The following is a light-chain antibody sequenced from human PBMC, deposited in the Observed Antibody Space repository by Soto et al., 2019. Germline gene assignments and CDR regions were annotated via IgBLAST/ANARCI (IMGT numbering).Light chain of an antibody. CDR3: QQTTTFPHT. Sequence: DIQMTQSPSSVSASVGDRVTITCRASQGVSTWLAWYQQKPEKAPNLLIYTASSLQSGVPSRFSGSGSGTDFTLTISSLQPEDFATYYCQQTTTFPHTFGGGTKVEI. CDR2: TAS. J-gene: IGKJ4*01. V-gene: IGKV1D-12*01. CDR1: QGVSTW.